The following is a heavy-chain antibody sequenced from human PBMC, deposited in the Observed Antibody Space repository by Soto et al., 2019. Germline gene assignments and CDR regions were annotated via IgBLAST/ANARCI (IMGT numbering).Heavy chain of an antibody. J-gene: IGHJ5*02. V-gene: IGHV1-8*01. CDR1: GYTFTRYD. D-gene: IGHD2-2*01. Sequence: GSVKGSCQASGYTFTRYDINWGGQGPGKRAGWVGWMNPNSGNTGYAQKFQGRVTMTRNTSISTAYMELSSLRSEDTAVYYCARGKRYQLLFGIGGVFNWFDPWGQGTLVTVSS. CDR2: MNPNSGNT. CDR3: ARGKRYQLLFGIGGVFNWFDP.